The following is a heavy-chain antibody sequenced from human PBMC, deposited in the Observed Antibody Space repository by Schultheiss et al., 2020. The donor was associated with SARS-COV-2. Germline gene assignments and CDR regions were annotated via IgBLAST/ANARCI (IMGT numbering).Heavy chain of an antibody. CDR2: ISYDGSNK. V-gene: IGHV3-30*04. CDR3: AKVRGRTVTTVPTFDY. Sequence: GGSLRLSCAASGFIFSDHAMNWVRQAPGKGLEWVAVISYDGSNKYYADSVKGRFTISRDNSKNTLYLQMNSLRAEDTAVYYCAKVRGRTVTTVPTFDYWGQGTLVTVSS. J-gene: IGHJ4*02. CDR1: GFIFSDHA. D-gene: IGHD4-17*01.